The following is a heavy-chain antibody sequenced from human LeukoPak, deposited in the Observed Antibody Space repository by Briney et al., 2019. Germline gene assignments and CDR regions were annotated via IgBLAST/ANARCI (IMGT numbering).Heavy chain of an antibody. D-gene: IGHD2-15*01. CDR2: ISDSSTTM. J-gene: IGHJ4*02. Sequence: GGALTLSCVDSGITFSHYSMHWVRQAPGPGLEGVAYISDSSTTMYYSESVNGRFTISIDNAKNSLYLQMTSLRAEDTAIYYCARRVDCSGDYCSSNYWGQGTLVTVSS. V-gene: IGHV3-48*01. CDR3: ARRVDCSGDYCSSNY. CDR1: GITFSHYS.